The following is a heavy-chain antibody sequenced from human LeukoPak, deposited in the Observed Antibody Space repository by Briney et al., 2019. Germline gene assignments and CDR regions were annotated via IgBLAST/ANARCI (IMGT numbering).Heavy chain of an antibody. J-gene: IGHJ3*02. CDR1: GFTFSSYS. Sequence: GGSLRLSCAASGFTFSSYSMNWVRQAPGKGLEWVSSISSSSSYTYYADSVKGRFTISRDNAKNSLYLQMNSLRAEDTAVYYCARDSGSAAFDIWGQGTMVTVSS. CDR2: ISSSSSYT. V-gene: IGHV3-21*01. CDR3: ARDSGSAAFDI. D-gene: IGHD3-10*01.